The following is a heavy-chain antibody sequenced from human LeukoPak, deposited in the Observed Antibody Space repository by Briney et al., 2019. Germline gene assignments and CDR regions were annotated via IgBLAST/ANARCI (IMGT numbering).Heavy chain of an antibody. CDR1: GGSISSFF. CDR3: ATGAYQYPHAFDI. V-gene: IGHV4-4*07. CDR2: IYTSGST. D-gene: IGHD2-2*01. Sequence: SETLSLTCTVSGGSISSFFRSWIRQPAGKGLEWIGRIYTSGSTNYNPSLKSRVTISVDTSKNQFSLKLSSVTAADTAVYYCATGAYQYPHAFDIWGQGTMVTVSS. J-gene: IGHJ3*02.